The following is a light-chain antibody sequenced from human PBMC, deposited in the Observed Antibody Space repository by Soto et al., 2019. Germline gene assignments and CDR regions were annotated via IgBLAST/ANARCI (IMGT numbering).Light chain of an antibody. CDR1: QSISSW. CDR2: KAS. J-gene: IGKJ2*01. CDR3: QQYNSYSPT. Sequence: DIQMTQSPSTRSASVGDRVTITCRASQSISSWLAWYQQKPGKAPKLLIYKASSLESGVPSRFSGSGSGTEFTLTISSLQPDDFATYYCQQYNSYSPTVGQGTKLEIK. V-gene: IGKV1-5*03.